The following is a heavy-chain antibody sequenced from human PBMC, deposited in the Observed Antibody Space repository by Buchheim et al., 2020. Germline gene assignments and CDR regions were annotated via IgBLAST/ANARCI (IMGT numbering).Heavy chain of an antibody. D-gene: IGHD1-1*01. J-gene: IGHJ4*02. CDR1: GFSFSGYS. V-gene: IGHV3-21*01. Sequence: EVQLVESGGGLVEPGGSLRLSCEASGFSFSGYSMNWVRQAPGEGLEWVSIISRCSDAIHYAHLLNGRFPISRYNAKNSLYLQMNSLRLEDTAVYYCERGEVEETRFLDSWGQGTL. CDR3: ERGEVEETRFLDS. CDR2: ISRCSDAI.